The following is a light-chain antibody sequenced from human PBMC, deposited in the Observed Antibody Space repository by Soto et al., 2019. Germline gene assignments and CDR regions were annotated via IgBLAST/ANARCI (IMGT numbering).Light chain of an antibody. CDR2: RTN. CDR3: QSHDNSLSVL. Sequence: QPVLTQPPSVSGAPGQRVTISCTGSSSNIGAGYDVHWYQHIPGRPPKLLIYRTNIRPSGVPDRFSASRTGTSASLAITGLQGEDEADYYCQSHDNSLSVLIGGGTKVTVL. CDR1: SSNIGAGYD. J-gene: IGLJ2*01. V-gene: IGLV1-40*01.